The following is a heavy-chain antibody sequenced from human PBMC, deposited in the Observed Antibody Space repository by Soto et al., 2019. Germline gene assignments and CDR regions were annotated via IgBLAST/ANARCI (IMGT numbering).Heavy chain of an antibody. V-gene: IGHV1-18*01. CDR2: ISAYNGNT. D-gene: IGHD3-22*01. J-gene: IGHJ6*02. CDR3: ARDSSGVFYYYYGMDV. CDR1: GYTFTSYG. Sequence: ASVKVSCKASGYTFTSYGISWVRQAPGQGLEWMGWISAYNGNTNYAQKLQGRVTMTTDTSTSTAYMVLRSLRSDDTAVYYCARDSSGVFYYYYGMDVWGQGTTVTVSS.